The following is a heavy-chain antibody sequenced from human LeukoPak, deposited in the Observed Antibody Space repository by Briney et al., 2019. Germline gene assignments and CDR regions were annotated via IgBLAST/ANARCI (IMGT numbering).Heavy chain of an antibody. Sequence: GGSLRLSCAGSGFTFSTFAMTWVRRAPGKGLEWLSSITGSSSTTYYADFVKGRFSISRDNSRNTLYLHMNTLRADDTAVYYCGRDPNGDYVGAFEFWGQGTTVTVSS. J-gene: IGHJ3*01. V-gene: IGHV3-23*01. CDR1: GFTFSTFA. CDR3: GRDPNGDYVGAFEF. D-gene: IGHD4-17*01. CDR2: ITGSSSTT.